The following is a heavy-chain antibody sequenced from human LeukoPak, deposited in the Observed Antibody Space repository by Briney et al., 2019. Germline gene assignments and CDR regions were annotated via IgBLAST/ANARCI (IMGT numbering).Heavy chain of an antibody. D-gene: IGHD2-15*01. V-gene: IGHV1-46*01. CDR3: ARQEQDIVVVVAANWFDP. CDR1: GYTFTSCY. J-gene: IGHJ5*02. Sequence: ASVKVSCKASGYTFTSCYMHWVRQAPGQGLEWMGIINLSGGSTSYAQKFQGRVTMTRDTSTSTVYMELSSLRSEDTAVYYCARQEQDIVVVVAANWFDPWGQGTLLTVSS. CDR2: INLSGGST.